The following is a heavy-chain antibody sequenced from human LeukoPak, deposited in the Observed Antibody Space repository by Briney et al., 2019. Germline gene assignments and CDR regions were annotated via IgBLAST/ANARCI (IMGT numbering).Heavy chain of an antibody. Sequence: GGSLRLSCVASGFSFSSHWMHWVRQAPGKGLEWVAVISYDGSNKYYADSVKGRFTISRDNSKNTLYLQMNSLRAEDTAVYYCARGPMDVWGKGTTVTVSS. V-gene: IGHV3-30-3*01. CDR3: ARGPMDV. J-gene: IGHJ6*03. CDR1: GFSFSSHW. CDR2: ISYDGSNK.